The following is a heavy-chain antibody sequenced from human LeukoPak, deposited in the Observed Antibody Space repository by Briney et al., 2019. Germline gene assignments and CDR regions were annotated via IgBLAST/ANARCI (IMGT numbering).Heavy chain of an antibody. CDR2: IYTSGST. J-gene: IGHJ4*02. Sequence: PSETLSLTCTVSGGSTNSYYWSWIRQPAGKGLEWIGRIYTSGSTNYNPSLKSRVTISIDTSKNQFSLKLSSVTAADTAVYYCARGGEWFSFDYWGQGTLVTVSS. CDR1: GGSTNSYY. V-gene: IGHV4-4*07. CDR3: ARGGEWFSFDY. D-gene: IGHD3-3*01.